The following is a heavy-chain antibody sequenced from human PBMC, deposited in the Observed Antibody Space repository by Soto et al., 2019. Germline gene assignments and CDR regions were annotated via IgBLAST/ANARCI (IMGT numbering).Heavy chain of an antibody. D-gene: IGHD3-3*01. J-gene: IGHJ5*02. CDR2: ISYDGSNK. Sequence: GGSLRLSCAASGFTFSSYGMHWVRQAPCKGLEWVAVISYDGSNKYYADSVKGRFTISRDNSKNTLYLQMNSLRAEDTALYWGKSFWELATSCIVWFDTWGQGTLVDVSS. CDR1: GFTFSSYG. V-gene: IGHV3-30*03. CDR3: KSFWELATSCIVWFDT.